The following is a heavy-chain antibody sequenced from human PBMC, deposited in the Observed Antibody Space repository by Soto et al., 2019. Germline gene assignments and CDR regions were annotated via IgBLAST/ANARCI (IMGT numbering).Heavy chain of an antibody. CDR3: AKAYSSSWSPFDY. CDR1: GFTFSSYA. Sequence: GGSLRLSCAASGFTFSSYAMSWVRQAPGKGLEWVSVISGSGGSTYYADSVKGRFTISRDNSKNTLYLQMNSLRAEDTAVYYCAKAYSSSWSPFDYWGQGTLVTVSS. D-gene: IGHD6-13*01. V-gene: IGHV3-23*01. CDR2: ISGSGGST. J-gene: IGHJ4*02.